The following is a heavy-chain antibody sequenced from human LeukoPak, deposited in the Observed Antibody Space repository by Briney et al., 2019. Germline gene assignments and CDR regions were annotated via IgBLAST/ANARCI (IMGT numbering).Heavy chain of an antibody. CDR1: GFTFSNYG. Sequence: PGRSLGLSCAASGFTFSNYGIHWVRQAPGKGLEWVTFIQTDGNTKYYADSVRGRFTISRDNSKNTVSLQMNSLRAEDTAVYYCAREESSLVLGGLAYWGQGTLVTV. CDR3: AREESSLVLGGLAY. V-gene: IGHV3-33*01. D-gene: IGHD6-13*01. J-gene: IGHJ4*02. CDR2: IQTDGNTK.